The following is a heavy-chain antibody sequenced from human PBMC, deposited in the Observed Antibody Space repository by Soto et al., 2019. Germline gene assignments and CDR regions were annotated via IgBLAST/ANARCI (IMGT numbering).Heavy chain of an antibody. Sequence: GGSLRLSCAASGFTFSNAWMSLVRQAPGKGLEWVGRIKRKTDCGTTDYAAPVKGRFTISRDDSKNTLYLQMNSLKTEDTAVYYCTTDYNGYYYYGMDVWGQGTTVTVSS. CDR1: GFTFSNAW. CDR2: IKRKTDCGTT. CDR3: TTDYNGYYYYGMDV. J-gene: IGHJ6*02. V-gene: IGHV3-15*01. D-gene: IGHD1-1*01.